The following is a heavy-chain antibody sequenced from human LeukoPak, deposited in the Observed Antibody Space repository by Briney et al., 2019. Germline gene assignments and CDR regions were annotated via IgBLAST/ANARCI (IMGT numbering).Heavy chain of an antibody. D-gene: IGHD3-10*01. V-gene: IGHV3-23*01. CDR3: ARDPSGGSGSTPLDY. CDR2: ISGSGGST. CDR1: GFTFSSYA. J-gene: IGHJ4*02. Sequence: GGSLRLSCAASGFTFSSYAMSWVRQAPGKGLEWVSAISGSGGSTYYADSVKGRFTISRDSSKNTLYLQMNSLRAEDTAVYSCARDPSGGSGSTPLDYWGQGTLVTVSS.